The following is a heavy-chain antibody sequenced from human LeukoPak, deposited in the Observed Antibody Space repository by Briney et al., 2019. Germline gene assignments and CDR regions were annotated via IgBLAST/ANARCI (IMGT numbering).Heavy chain of an antibody. J-gene: IGHJ5*02. Sequence: SETLSLTCAVYGGSFIGYYWSWIRQPPGKGLEWIGEINHSGSTNYNPSLKSRVTISVDTSKNQFSLKLSSVTAADTAVYYCAAITMVRGVPYDWFVPWGQGTLVTVSS. CDR2: INHSGST. V-gene: IGHV4-34*01. CDR1: GGSFIGYY. D-gene: IGHD3-10*01. CDR3: AAITMVRGVPYDWFVP.